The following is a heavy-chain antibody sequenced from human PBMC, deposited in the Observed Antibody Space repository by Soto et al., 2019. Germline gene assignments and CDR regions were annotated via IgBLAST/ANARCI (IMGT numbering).Heavy chain of an antibody. Sequence: PSETLSLTCTVSGGSISSSSYYWGWIRQPPGKGLEWIGSIYYSGSTYYNPSLKSRVTISVDTSKNQFSLKLSSVTAADTAVYYCARGPALDYDYVWGSYRWVNPPQYYFDYWGQGTLVTVSS. CDR2: IYYSGST. D-gene: IGHD3-16*02. CDR1: GGSISSSSYY. J-gene: IGHJ4*02. CDR3: ARGPALDYDYVWGSYRWVNPPQYYFDY. V-gene: IGHV4-39*01.